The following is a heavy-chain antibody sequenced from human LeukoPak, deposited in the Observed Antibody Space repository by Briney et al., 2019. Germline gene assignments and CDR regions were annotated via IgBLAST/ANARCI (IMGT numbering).Heavy chain of an antibody. CDR3: SRGDLGYGSGSGYSDALHFDY. CDR2: VRSKTYGGTT. Sequence: GGSLRLSCTTSGFTFGDYAMSWFRQAPGKGLEWVGFVRSKTYGGTTEYAASVIGRFSISRDEPKTIAYLQMNSLKTEDTGVYYCSRGDLGYGSGSGYSDALHFDYWGQGTLVTVSS. J-gene: IGHJ4*02. D-gene: IGHD3-3*01. V-gene: IGHV3-49*03. CDR1: GFTFGDYA.